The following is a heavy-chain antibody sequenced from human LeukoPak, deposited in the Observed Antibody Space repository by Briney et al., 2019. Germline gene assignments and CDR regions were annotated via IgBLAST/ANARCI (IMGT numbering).Heavy chain of an antibody. J-gene: IGHJ6*03. CDR1: GYTFTSYD. CDR2: MNPNSGNT. D-gene: IGHD1-7*01. Sequence: GASVKVSCKAFGYTFTSYDINWVRQATGQGLEWMGWMNPNSGNTGYAQKFQGRVTMTRNTSISTAYMELSSLRSEDTAVYYCARQGLELPDYYYYYMDVWGKGTTVTVSS. CDR3: ARQGLELPDYYYYYMDV. V-gene: IGHV1-8*01.